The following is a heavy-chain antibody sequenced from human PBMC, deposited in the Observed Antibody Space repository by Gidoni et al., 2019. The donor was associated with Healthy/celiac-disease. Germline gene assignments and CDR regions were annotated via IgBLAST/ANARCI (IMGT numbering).Heavy chain of an antibody. Sequence: QLQLQESGPGLVKPSETLSLTCTVSGCSISSSSYYWGWIRQPPGKGLEWIGSIYYSGSTYYNPALKSRVTISVDTSKNQFSLKLSSVTAADTAVYYCVNNPPTMVRGVISDYWGQGTLVTVSS. CDR2: IYYSGST. J-gene: IGHJ4*02. V-gene: IGHV4-39*01. CDR1: GCSISSSSYY. D-gene: IGHD3-10*01. CDR3: VNNPPTMVRGVISDY.